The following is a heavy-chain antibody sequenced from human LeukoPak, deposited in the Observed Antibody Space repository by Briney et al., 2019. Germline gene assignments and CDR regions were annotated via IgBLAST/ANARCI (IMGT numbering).Heavy chain of an antibody. D-gene: IGHD5-18*01. CDR3: ARRGCSYGFDRPIDNNWFDP. J-gene: IGHJ5*02. V-gene: IGHV5-51*01. Sequence: GESLKISCKGSGYSFTSYWIGWVRQMPGKGLEWMGIICPGDSDTRYSPSFQGQVTISADKSISTAYLQWSSLKASDTAMYYCARRGCSYGFDRPIDNNWFDPWGQGTLVTVSS. CDR2: ICPGDSDT. CDR1: GYSFTSYW.